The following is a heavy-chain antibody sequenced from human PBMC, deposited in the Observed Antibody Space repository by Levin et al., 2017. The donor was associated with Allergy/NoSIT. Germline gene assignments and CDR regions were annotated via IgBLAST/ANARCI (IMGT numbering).Heavy chain of an antibody. CDR3: EREIKSKGNYGMDV. CDR1: GFTFGSST. Sequence: GGSLRLSCAASGFTFGSSTMHWVRQAPGKGLDWVALISYEGSHQFYADSVKGRFTISRDNSNNTLYLHMNSLRAEDTDKYYGEREIKSKGNYGMDVWGQGTTVTVSS. J-gene: IGHJ6*02. V-gene: IGHV3-30*04. CDR2: ISYEGSHQ. D-gene: IGHD3-16*01.